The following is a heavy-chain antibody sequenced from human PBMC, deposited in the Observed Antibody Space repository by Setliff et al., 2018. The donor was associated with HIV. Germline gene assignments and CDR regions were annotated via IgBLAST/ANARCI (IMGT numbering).Heavy chain of an antibody. CDR3: ARHEQYRYGSGSYYKESDVFDI. V-gene: IGHV4-39*01. Sequence: SETLSLTCSVSGDSISSGSYYWSWIRLPAGKGLEWIGSIYNSGSTYHDPSLKSRVTISVDTSKNQFSLKLSSVTAADTAVYYCARHEQYRYGSGSYYKESDVFDIWGQGTMVTVSS. CDR2: IYNSGST. D-gene: IGHD3-10*01. CDR1: GDSISSGSYY. J-gene: IGHJ3*02.